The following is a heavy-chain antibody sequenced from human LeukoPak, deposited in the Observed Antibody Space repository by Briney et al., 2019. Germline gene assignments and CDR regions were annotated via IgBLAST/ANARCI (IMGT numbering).Heavy chain of an antibody. CDR1: GFTFSSYD. V-gene: IGHV3-13*01. CDR2: IGTAGDT. J-gene: IGHJ6*02. CDR3: ARGSYGGYYYGMDV. D-gene: IGHD4-23*01. Sequence: GGSLRLSCAASGFTFSSYDMHWVRQATGKGLEWVSAIGTAGDTYYPGSVKGRFTISRENAKNSLYLQKNSLRAGDTAVYYCARGSYGGYYYGMDVWGQGTTVTVS.